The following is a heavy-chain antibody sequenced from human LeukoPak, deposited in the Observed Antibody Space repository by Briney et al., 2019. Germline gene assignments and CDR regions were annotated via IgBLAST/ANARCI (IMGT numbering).Heavy chain of an antibody. D-gene: IGHD3-10*01. CDR3: ARVGYYYGAGSHFKALDS. CDR1: GYTLTELS. V-gene: IGHV1-2*04. CDR2: INPDSGDT. Sequence: ASVNVSCKVSGYTLTELSMHGVRQAPGQGLEGMGWINPDSGDTNYEQKFQDWVTMTRDTSVNTVYMELSSLKSDDTAVYYCARVGYYYGAGSHFKALDSWXQGTLVIVSS. J-gene: IGHJ4*02.